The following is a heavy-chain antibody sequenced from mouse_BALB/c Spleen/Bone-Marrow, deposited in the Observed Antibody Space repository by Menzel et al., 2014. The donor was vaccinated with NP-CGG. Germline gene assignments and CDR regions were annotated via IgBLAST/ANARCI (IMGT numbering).Heavy chain of an antibody. D-gene: IGHD2-3*01. Sequence: VHVKQSGPELVKPGTSVKMSCKASGYIFTSYVMDWVKQKPGQGLGWIGYINPYNDVTNYNEKFKGKATLTSDKSSSTAYMEVSSLTSEDSAVYYCAREGWLLRFDYWGQGTTLTVSS. CDR3: AREGWLLRFDY. V-gene: IGHV1-14*01. CDR1: GYIFTSYV. CDR2: INPYNDVT. J-gene: IGHJ2*01.